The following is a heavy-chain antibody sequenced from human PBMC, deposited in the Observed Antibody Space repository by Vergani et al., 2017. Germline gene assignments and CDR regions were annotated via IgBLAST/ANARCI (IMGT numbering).Heavy chain of an antibody. CDR1: GGTFSSYA. J-gene: IGHJ4*02. CDR2: IIPIFGTA. D-gene: IGHD3-9*01. CDR3: ARDLDYDILTGSNRWWFDY. Sequence: QVQLVQSGAEVKKPGSSVKVSCKASGGTFSSYAISWVRQAPGQGLEWMGRIIPIFGTANYAQQFQGRVTITADESTSTAYMELSSLRSEDTAVYYCARDLDYDILTGSNRWWFDYWGQGTLVTVSS. V-gene: IGHV1-69*18.